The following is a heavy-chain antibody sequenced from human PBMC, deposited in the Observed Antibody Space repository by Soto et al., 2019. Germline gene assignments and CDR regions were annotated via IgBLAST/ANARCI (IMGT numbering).Heavy chain of an antibody. CDR2: IYYSGST. CDR1: CGSVSSGSYY. Sequence: SETLSLTCTVSCGSVSSGSYYWSWIRQPPGKGLGWIGYIYYSGSTNYNPSLKSRVTISVDTSKNQFSLKLSSVTAADTAVYYCARDGSIGGSDYYYYYGMDVWGQGTTVTVSS. D-gene: IGHD2-15*01. J-gene: IGHJ6*02. CDR3: ARDGSIGGSDYYYYYGMDV. V-gene: IGHV4-61*01.